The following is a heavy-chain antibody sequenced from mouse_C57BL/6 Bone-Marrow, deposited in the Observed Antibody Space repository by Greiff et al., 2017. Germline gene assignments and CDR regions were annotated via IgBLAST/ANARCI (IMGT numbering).Heavy chain of an antibody. CDR1: GYTFTSYG. CDR3: ARLWFRNYFDY. Sequence: QVQLQQSGAELARPGASVKLSCKASGYTFTSYGISWVKQRTGQGLEWIGEIYPRSGNTYYNEKFKGKATLTADKSSSTAYMELRSLTSEDSAGYCCARLWFRNYFDYWGQGTTLTVSS. CDR2: IYPRSGNT. D-gene: IGHD2-2*01. V-gene: IGHV1-81*01. J-gene: IGHJ2*01.